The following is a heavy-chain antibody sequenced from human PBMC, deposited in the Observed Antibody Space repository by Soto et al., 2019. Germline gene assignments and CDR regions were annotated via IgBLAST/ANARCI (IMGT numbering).Heavy chain of an antibody. D-gene: IGHD1-1*01. Sequence: GGSLRLSCIASGFTAGDYWMNWVRQAPGKGLEWVAIINNDGSETYYLDSVKGRFTISRDNGKNLLYLQMSSLRVEDTALYYCARDGHNMNDVDHWGQGTLVTVSS. V-gene: IGHV3-7*01. J-gene: IGHJ5*02. CDR3: ARDGHNMNDVDH. CDR1: GFTAGDYW. CDR2: INNDGSET.